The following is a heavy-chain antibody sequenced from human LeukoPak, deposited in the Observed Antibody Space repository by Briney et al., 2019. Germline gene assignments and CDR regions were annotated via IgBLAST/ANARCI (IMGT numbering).Heavy chain of an antibody. Sequence: SETLSLTCTVFGGSISTYYWSWIRQPPGKGLEWIGYIYCSGSTNYNPSLKSRVTISVDTSKNQFSLKVSSVTAADTGVYYCARVSLDYGDALDIWGQGTMVTVSS. J-gene: IGHJ3*02. CDR1: GGSISTYY. D-gene: IGHD4-17*01. CDR2: IYCSGST. CDR3: ARVSLDYGDALDI. V-gene: IGHV4-59*01.